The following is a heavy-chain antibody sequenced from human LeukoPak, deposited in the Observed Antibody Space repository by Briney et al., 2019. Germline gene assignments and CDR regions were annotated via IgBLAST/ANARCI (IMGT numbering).Heavy chain of an antibody. V-gene: IGHV4-39*01. CDR2: IYYIGST. Sequence: EPSETLPLTCTVSGASISSSTYYWGWIRQPPGKGLEWIGSIYYIGSTYYKPSLKSRITISVDTSKNQFSLKLTSVTATDTAVYYCTKGPDSWGQGRLVTVSS. CDR3: TKGPDS. CDR1: GASISSSTYY. J-gene: IGHJ4*02.